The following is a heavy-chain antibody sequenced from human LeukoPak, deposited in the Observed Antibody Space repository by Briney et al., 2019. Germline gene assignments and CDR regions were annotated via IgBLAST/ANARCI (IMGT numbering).Heavy chain of an antibody. Sequence: ASVKVSCKASGYTFTGYGFSWVRQAPGQGLEWMGWISAYNGNTNYAQKLQGRVTMTTDTSTSTAYMELRSLRSDDTAVYYCARTPVGFNTVTPTDVRYWGQGTLVTVSS. D-gene: IGHD4-17*01. V-gene: IGHV1-18*01. CDR1: GYTFTGYG. CDR3: ARTPVGFNTVTPTDVRY. CDR2: ISAYNGNT. J-gene: IGHJ4*02.